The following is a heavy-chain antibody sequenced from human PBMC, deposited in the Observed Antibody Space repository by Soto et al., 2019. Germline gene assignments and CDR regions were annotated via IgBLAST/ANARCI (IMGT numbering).Heavy chain of an antibody. J-gene: IGHJ5*02. CDR3: ARRVTGGGERFDP. Sequence: QVQLQESGPGLVEPSQTLSLTCSVSGASISSGDYYWTWIRQPPGKGLEWIGYIYSSGSTNYNPSLRRRVTMATDTSKNQFSLNLSSVTVADTAVYYCARRVTGGGERFDPWGQGTLVTVSS. CDR1: GASISSGDYY. CDR2: IYSSGST. V-gene: IGHV4-30-4*01. D-gene: IGHD7-27*01.